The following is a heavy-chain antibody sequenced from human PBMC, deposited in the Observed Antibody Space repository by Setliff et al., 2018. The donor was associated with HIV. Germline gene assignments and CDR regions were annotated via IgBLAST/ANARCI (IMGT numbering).Heavy chain of an antibody. V-gene: IGHV4-38-2*01. CDR2: MCHGGNNN. CDR1: GYSISSDYC. D-gene: IGHD7-27*01. J-gene: IGHJ6*03. CDR3: ARVSPLTHYYYMDM. Sequence: LSLTCGVSGYSISSDYCWGWIRQPPGKGLEWIGNMCHGGNNNYYNPSLKSRVTISVDTSKNQFFLKVTSVTAADTAVYYCARVSPLTHYYYMDMWGKGTTVTVSS.